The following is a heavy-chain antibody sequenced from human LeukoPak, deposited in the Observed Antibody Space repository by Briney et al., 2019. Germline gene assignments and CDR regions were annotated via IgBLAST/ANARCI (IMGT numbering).Heavy chain of an antibody. V-gene: IGHV1-8*01. J-gene: IGHJ4*02. D-gene: IGHD3-3*01. CDR3: ARGMGRITIFGVVRLFGY. CDR2: MNPNSGNT. Sequence: ASVKVSCKASGYTFTSYDINWVRQATGQGLEWMGWMNPNSGNTGYAQKFQGRVTMTRNTSISTAYMEPSSLRSEDTAVYYCARGMGRITIFGVVRLFGYWGQGTLVTVSS. CDR1: GYTFTSYD.